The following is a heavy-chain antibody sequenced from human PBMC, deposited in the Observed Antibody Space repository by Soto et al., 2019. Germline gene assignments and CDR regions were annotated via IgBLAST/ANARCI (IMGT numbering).Heavy chain of an antibody. V-gene: IGHV4-34*01. D-gene: IGHD2-8*01. CDR3: ARGISIILTVQGGAPDKYYFDS. CDR2: INHSGST. CDR1: GGSFSGYY. J-gene: IGHJ4*02. Sequence: SETLSLTCAVYGGSFSGYYWNWIRQPPGKGLEWIGEINHSGSTNQNPSLKSRVSISVDKSKNQFSLKLRSVTAADTAIYYCARGISIILTVQGGAPDKYYFDSWGQGTLVTVSS.